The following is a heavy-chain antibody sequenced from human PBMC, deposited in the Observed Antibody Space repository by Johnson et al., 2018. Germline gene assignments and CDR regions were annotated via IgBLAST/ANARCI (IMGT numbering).Heavy chain of an antibody. CDR2: ISYDGSNK. CDR1: GFSFSTYG. V-gene: IGHV3-30*03. CDR3: ARDWVVVAAIDAFDI. D-gene: IGHD2-15*01. J-gene: IGHJ3*02. Sequence: VQLVESGGGVVQPGRSLRLSCAGSGFSFSTYGMHWVRQAPGKGLEWVSVISYDGSNKDYADSVKGRFAISRDISKNTLYLQMNRLRAEDTAVYYCARDWVVVAAIDAFDIWGQGTMVTVSS.